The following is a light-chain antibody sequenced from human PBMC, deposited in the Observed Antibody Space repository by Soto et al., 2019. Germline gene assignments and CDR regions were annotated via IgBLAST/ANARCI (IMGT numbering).Light chain of an antibody. J-gene: IGKJ2*01. Sequence: DIQLTQSPSFLSASVGDRVTITCRASQGIRTYLAWYQQKPGKAPKLLIYSASTLQSGVPSRFSGSGSGTEFTLTISSLQPEDFATSYCQQSNSYPYTFGQGIKLEIK. CDR2: SAS. CDR1: QGIRTY. CDR3: QQSNSYPYT. V-gene: IGKV1-9*01.